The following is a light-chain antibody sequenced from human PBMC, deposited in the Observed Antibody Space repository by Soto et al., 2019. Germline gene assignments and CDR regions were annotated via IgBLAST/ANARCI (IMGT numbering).Light chain of an antibody. V-gene: IGLV2-14*01. CDR2: EVI. CDR3: SSYTSSSTLV. J-gene: IGLJ2*01. Sequence: QSALTQPASVSGSPGQSITISCTATSSDVDTHNYVSWYQQYPGKAPKLMIYEVINRPSGVSNRFSGSKSGNTASLIISGLQAEDEADYYCSSYTSSSTLVFGGRTKLTVL. CDR1: SSDVDTHNY.